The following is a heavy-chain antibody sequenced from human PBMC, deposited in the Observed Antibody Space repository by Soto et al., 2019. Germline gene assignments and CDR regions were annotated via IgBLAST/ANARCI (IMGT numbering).Heavy chain of an antibody. Sequence: GGSLKLSWAASGFICNYHFMDWVRQAPGKGLEWVGRVRNKANSYTTEYASSVKGRFTVSRDDSKNSVYLQMNSLEVEDTAVYYCARDKRGGSFDIWGQGTMVTV. CDR2: VRNKANSYTT. CDR1: GFICNYHF. D-gene: IGHD3-10*01. V-gene: IGHV3-72*01. CDR3: ARDKRGGSFDI. J-gene: IGHJ3*02.